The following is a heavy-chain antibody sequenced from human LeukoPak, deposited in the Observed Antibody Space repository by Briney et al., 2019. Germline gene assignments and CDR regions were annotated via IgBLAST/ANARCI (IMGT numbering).Heavy chain of an antibody. J-gene: IGHJ3*01. D-gene: IGHD3-3*01. CDR3: ARDLYYDFWSRYYKGAFDL. Sequence: GGSLRLSCAASGFTFSSYSMNWVRQAPGKGLEWVSYISSSSSTIYYADSVKGRFTISRDNAKNSLYLQMNSLRAEDTAVYYCARDLYYDFWSRYYKGAFDLWGQGTMVTVSS. V-gene: IGHV3-48*01. CDR1: GFTFSSYS. CDR2: ISSSSSTI.